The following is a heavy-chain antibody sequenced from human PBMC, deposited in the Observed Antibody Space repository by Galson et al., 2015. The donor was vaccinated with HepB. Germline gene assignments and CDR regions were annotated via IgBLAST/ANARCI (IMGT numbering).Heavy chain of an antibody. V-gene: IGHV3-53*05. CDR1: GFSVSSGY. D-gene: IGHD3-22*01. Sequence: SLRLSCAVSGFSVSSGYLSWVRQAPGKGLERVSVIYSGGSTFFADSVMGRFTMSRDISKNMVFLQMDSLRTEDTAVYYCARTAYDSSGFGFYSDYWGQGTLVIVSS. J-gene: IGHJ4*02. CDR2: IYSGGST. CDR3: ARTAYDSSGFGFYSDY.